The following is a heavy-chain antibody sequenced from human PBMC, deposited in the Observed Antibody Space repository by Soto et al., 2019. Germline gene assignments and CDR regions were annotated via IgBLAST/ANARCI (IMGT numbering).Heavy chain of an antibody. CDR3: ARGSRDCSGGTCFPLPTAEYFRH. V-gene: IGHV1-69*01. J-gene: IGHJ1*01. CDR2: IIPMFGTA. D-gene: IGHD2-15*01. CDR1: GGTFSSHV. Sequence: QVQLVQSGPEVKKPGSSVKVSCKASGGTFSSHVFTCVRQDPGRGLEWLGGIIPMFGTANHAQKFQGRVTLIADESTNTAYLELSSLRSEDTAVYYCARGSRDCSGGTCFPLPTAEYFRHWVQGTMITVSS.